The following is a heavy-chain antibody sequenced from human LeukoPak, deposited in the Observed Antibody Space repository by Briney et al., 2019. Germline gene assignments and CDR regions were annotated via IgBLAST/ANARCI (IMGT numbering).Heavy chain of an antibody. CDR3: ARDRVAVAVTDY. V-gene: IGHV3-21*01. CDR1: GFTFSSYN. J-gene: IGHJ4*02. D-gene: IGHD6-19*01. CDR2: ISSSSDYI. Sequence: GGSLRLSCAASGFTFSSYNMNWVRQAPGKGLEWVSSISSSSDYIYYADSVKGRFTISRDNAKNSLYLQMNSLRAEDTAVYYCARDRVAVAVTDYWGQGTLVTVSS.